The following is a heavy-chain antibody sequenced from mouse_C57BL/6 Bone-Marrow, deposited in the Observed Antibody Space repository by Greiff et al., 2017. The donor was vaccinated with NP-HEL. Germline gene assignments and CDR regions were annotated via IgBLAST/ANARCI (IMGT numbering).Heavy chain of an antibody. CDR3: ARSIYYDYADDPFYAMDY. Sequence: EVQRVESGGGLVQPGGSLSLSCAASGFTFTDYCMSWVRQPPGKALEWLGFIRNKANGYTIEYSASVKVRFTISRDNSQSILYLQMNALRAEDSATYYCARSIYYDYADDPFYAMDYWGQGTSVTVSS. CDR1: GFTFTDYC. D-gene: IGHD2-4*01. CDR2: IRNKANGYTI. V-gene: IGHV7-3*01. J-gene: IGHJ4*01.